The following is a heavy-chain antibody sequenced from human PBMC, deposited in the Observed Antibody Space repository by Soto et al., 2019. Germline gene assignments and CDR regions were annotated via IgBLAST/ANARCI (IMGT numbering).Heavy chain of an antibody. CDR1: GGSISSSSYY. CDR3: ASFTIFGVVIGGPYDY. CDR2: IYYSGST. D-gene: IGHD3-3*01. V-gene: IGHV4-39*01. Sequence: SETLSLTCTVSGGSISSSSYYWGWIRQPPGKGLEWIGGIYYSGSTYYNPSLKSRVTISVDTSKNQFSLKLSSVTAADTAVYYCASFTIFGVVIGGPYDYWGQGTLVTVSS. J-gene: IGHJ4*02.